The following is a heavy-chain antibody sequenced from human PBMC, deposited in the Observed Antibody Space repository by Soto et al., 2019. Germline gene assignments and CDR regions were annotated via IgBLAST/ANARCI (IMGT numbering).Heavy chain of an antibody. J-gene: IGHJ2*01. CDR1: GFTFSSYA. D-gene: IGHD6-6*01. V-gene: IGHV3-30-3*01. CDR2: ISYDGSNK. CDR3: AMGYSSSWYFDL. Sequence: GGSLRLSCAASGFTFSSYAMHWVRQAPGKGLEWVAVISYDGSNKYYADSVKGRFTISRDNSKNTLYLQMNSLRAEDTAVYYCAMGYSSSWYFDLWGRGTLVTVSS.